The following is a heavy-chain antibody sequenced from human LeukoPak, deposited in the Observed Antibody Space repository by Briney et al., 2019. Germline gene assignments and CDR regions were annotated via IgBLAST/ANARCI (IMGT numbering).Heavy chain of an antibody. D-gene: IGHD1-26*01. V-gene: IGHV3-21*01. CDR2: ISSSSSYI. J-gene: IGHJ4*02. CDR3: ARGLGATYADY. Sequence: GGSLRLSCAASGFTFSSYSMNWVRQAPGKGLEWVSSISSSSSYIYYADSVKGRFTISRDNAKNSLYLRMNSLRAEDTAVYYCARGLGATYADYWGQGTLVTVSS. CDR1: GFTFSSYS.